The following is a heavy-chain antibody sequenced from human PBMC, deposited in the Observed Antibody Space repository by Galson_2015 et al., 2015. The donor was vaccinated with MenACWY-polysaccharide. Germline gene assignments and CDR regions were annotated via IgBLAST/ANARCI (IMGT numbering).Heavy chain of an antibody. D-gene: IGHD6-19*01. CDR3: ASSKAGTHRPAD. CDR1: GYTFTNYG. CDR2: LNPNTANT. V-gene: IGHV1-8*02. Sequence: SVKVSCKASGYTFTNYGINWVRQATGQGLEWMGWLNPNTANTGYAQKFQGRVTMTRNTSISTACMEMSGLRSEDTAVYYCASSKAGTHRPADGGRGPRVTVTA. J-gene: IGHJ4*02.